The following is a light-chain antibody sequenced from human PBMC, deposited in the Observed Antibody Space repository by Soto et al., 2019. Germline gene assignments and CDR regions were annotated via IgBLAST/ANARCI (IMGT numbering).Light chain of an antibody. Sequence: EIVLTQSPATLSLSPGERATLSCRASQSVSSYLAWYQQKPGQAPRLLIYDASNRATGIPARFSGSGSGTDFPLTISSLEPEDFAVYYCQQRSNWTVTFGQGTRVEIK. CDR3: QQRSNWTVT. CDR2: DAS. CDR1: QSVSSY. J-gene: IGKJ1*01. V-gene: IGKV3-11*01.